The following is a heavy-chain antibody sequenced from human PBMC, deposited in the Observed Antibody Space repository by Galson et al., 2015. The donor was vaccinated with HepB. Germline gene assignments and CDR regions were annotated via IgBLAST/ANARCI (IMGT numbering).Heavy chain of an antibody. D-gene: IGHD3-3*01. Sequence: SVKVSCKASGYTFTGYYMHWVRQAPGQGLEWMGRINPNSGGTNYAQKFQGRVTMTRDTSISTAYMELSRLRSDDTAVYYCARGPPVIERFLEWLNYMGFGDYWGQGTLVTVSS. V-gene: IGHV1-2*06. CDR3: ARGPPVIERFLEWLNYMGFGDY. CDR1: GYTFTGYY. CDR2: INPNSGGT. J-gene: IGHJ4*02.